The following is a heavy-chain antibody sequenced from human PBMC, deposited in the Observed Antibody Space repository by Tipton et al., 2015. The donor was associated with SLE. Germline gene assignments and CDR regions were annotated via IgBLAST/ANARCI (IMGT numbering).Heavy chain of an antibody. V-gene: IGHV1-18*01. CDR2: VTTWTGHT. J-gene: IGHJ4*02. CDR1: GYTFTTYR. D-gene: IGHD5-24*01. Sequence: QSGPEVKKPGASVKVSCKASGYTFTTYRLSWVRQAPGQGLEWMGWVTTWTGHTDYTQNLRGRVTMTIDASTTSAYMELRNLTSDDTAVYYCARDGYSRIDYWGQGTLVTVSS. CDR3: ARDGYSRIDY.